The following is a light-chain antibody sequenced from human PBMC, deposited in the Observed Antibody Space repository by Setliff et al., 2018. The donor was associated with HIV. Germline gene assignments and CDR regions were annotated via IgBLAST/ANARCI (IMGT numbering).Light chain of an antibody. CDR3: CSYVNSGIYV. CDR1: ISDVGGYIY. V-gene: IGLV2-14*03. CDR2: DVS. Sequence: QSVLTQPASVSGSPGQSITISCTGTISDVGGYIYVSWYQHHPGKAPKLMIFDVSNRPSGVSNRFSGSKSGNTASLTISGLQAEDEADYYCCSYVNSGIYVFGTGTRAPS. J-gene: IGLJ1*01.